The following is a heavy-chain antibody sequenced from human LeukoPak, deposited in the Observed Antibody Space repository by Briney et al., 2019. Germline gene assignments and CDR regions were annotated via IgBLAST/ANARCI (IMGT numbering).Heavy chain of an antibody. CDR2: IYYSGST. CDR3: ARGEDYYDSSGPSWYFDL. D-gene: IGHD3-22*01. J-gene: IGHJ2*01. V-gene: IGHV4-34*01. Sequence: SETLSLTCAVYGGSFSGYYWGWIRQPPGKGLEWIGSIYYSGSTYYNPSLKSRVTISVDTSKNQFSLKLSSVTAADTAVYYCARGEDYYDSSGPSWYFDLWGRGTLVTVSS. CDR1: GGSFSGYY.